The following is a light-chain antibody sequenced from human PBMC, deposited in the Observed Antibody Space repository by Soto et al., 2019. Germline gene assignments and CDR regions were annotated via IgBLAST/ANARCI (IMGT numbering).Light chain of an antibody. Sequence: VIWMTQSPSLLSASTGDRVTISCRMSQGISSYLAWSQHKPGKAPELLVYAASTLHRGVTSRFSGSRAGTAFTLTISCLQSEDLANSYCHQYDRFPLTFGQGTKVEIK. CDR1: QGISSY. CDR2: AAS. J-gene: IGKJ1*01. V-gene: IGKV1D-8*01. CDR3: HQYDRFPLT.